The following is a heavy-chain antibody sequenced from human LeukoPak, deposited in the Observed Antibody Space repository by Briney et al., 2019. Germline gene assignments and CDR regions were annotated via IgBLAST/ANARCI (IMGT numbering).Heavy chain of an antibody. J-gene: IGHJ2*01. V-gene: IGHV4-39*01. CDR1: GDSIKSDIYY. Sequence: SGTLSLNCTVSGDSIKSDIYYWGCIRQPPGKGLGCIVTIYYSGSTYYNPSLKSRVTISVNTPKNQFSVKMGSLAPPEPALYFRARHTEDFHDSSGRKFWYCVLWGRGTRVSVSS. CDR3: ARHTEDFHDSSGRKFWYCVL. D-gene: IGHD3-22*01. CDR2: IYYSGST.